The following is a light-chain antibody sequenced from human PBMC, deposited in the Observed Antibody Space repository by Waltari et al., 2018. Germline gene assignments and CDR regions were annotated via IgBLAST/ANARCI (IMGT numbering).Light chain of an antibody. V-gene: IGLV2-23*02. CDR1: TSHIGYTKF. CDR2: DVT. Sequence: QSALTQPASVSGSPGQSIAISCTGTTSHIGYTKFVSWYQQNPGKAPKPIIYDVTGRPSGVSDRFSGSKSGNTASLTISGLQSEDESHYFCCSYAGQFTWVFGGGTKLTVL. CDR3: CSYAGQFTWV. J-gene: IGLJ3*02.